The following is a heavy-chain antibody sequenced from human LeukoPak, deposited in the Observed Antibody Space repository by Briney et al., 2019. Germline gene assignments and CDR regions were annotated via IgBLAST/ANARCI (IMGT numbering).Heavy chain of an antibody. D-gene: IGHD6-6*01. CDR2: ISYDGSNK. Sequence: PGGSLRLSCAASGFIFSSYGMHWVRQAPGKGLEWVAVISYDGSNKYYADSVKGRFTISRDNSKNTLYLQMNSLRAEDTAVYYCAKDRSSSGYYYYGMDVWGQGTTVTVSS. CDR3: AKDRSSSGYYYYGMDV. J-gene: IGHJ6*02. CDR1: GFIFSSYG. V-gene: IGHV3-30*18.